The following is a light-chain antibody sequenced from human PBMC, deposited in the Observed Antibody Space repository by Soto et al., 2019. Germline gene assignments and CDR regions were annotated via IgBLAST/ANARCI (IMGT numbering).Light chain of an antibody. CDR1: QGIGDT. J-gene: IGKJ4*01. CDR2: DTS. CDR3: QHYVTWPLT. Sequence: EIGMTQSPSTLSVSPGEGATLYCRASQGIGDTLAWYQQKPGQTPRLLIYDTSIRATGVPARFSGSRSGAEFTLTISSLQSEDFAVYYWQHYVTWPLTFGGGTKVDIK. V-gene: IGKV3-15*01.